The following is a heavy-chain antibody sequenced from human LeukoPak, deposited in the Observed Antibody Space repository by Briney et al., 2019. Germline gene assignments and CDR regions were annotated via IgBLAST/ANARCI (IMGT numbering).Heavy chain of an antibody. J-gene: IGHJ5*02. V-gene: IGHV1-69*06. CDR2: IIPIFGTA. CDR3: ALPSWEGIAAAGTVTWFDP. D-gene: IGHD6-13*01. Sequence: SVTVSCKASGGTFSSYAISWVRQAPGQGLEWMGRIIPIFGTANYAQKFQGRVTITADKSTSTAYMELSSLRSEDTAVYYCALPSWEGIAAAGTVTWFDPWGEGTLVTVSS. CDR1: GGTFSSYA.